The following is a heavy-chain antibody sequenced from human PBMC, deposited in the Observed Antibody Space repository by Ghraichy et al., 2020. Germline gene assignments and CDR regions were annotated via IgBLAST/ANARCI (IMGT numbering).Heavy chain of an antibody. Sequence: GGSLRLSCAASGFNFDDYAMHWVRQTPGKGLDWVSGISRNSHNIDYAYSVQGRFTISRDNAKNSLYLQMNSLRAEDTALYYCAKDSGGYYGSGSHDHWGQGTLVTVSS. CDR3: AKDSGGYYGSGSHDH. CDR2: ISRNSHNI. J-gene: IGHJ5*02. V-gene: IGHV3-9*01. D-gene: IGHD3-10*01. CDR1: GFNFDDYA.